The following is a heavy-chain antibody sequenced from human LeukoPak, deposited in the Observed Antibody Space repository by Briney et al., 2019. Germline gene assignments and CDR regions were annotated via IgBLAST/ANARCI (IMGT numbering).Heavy chain of an antibody. D-gene: IGHD5-12*01. CDR2: ISSSSSYI. CDR3: AKDQGYGWNREFDY. V-gene: IGHV3-21*01. Sequence: GGSLRLSCAASGFTFSSYSMNWVRQAPGKGLEWVSSISSSSSYIYYADSVKGRFTISRDNAKNSLYLQMNSLRAEDTAVYYWAKDQGYGWNREFDYWGQGTLVNGSS. J-gene: IGHJ4*01. CDR1: GFTFSSYS.